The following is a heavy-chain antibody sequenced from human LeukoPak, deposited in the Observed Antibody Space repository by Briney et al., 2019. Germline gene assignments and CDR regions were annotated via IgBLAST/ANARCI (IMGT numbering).Heavy chain of an antibody. V-gene: IGHV4-31*03. Sequence: KPSETLSLTCTDSGGSISSGGYYWSWIRQHPGKGLEWIAYIYYSGSTYDNPALKRRITISEDTSKNQFYLKQSARTAAATAVYSCARASGDLFDHWGQGTLVTVSS. CDR3: ARASGDLFDH. J-gene: IGHJ5*02. CDR2: IYYSGST. CDR1: GGSISSGGYY.